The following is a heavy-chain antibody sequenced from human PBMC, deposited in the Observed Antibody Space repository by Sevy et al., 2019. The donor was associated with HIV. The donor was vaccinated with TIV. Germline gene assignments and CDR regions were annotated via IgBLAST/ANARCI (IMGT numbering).Heavy chain of an antibody. CDR2: INSDGSGT. CDR1: GFTFSSYW. D-gene: IGHD1-26*01. J-gene: IGHJ6*02. CDR3: ARGVVGATTVGMDV. Sequence: GGSLRLSCAASGFTFSSYWMHWVRQAPGKGLVWVSRINSDGSGTSYADSVKGRFTISSDNAKNRLYLQMYRLRPEETAVYYCARGVVGATTVGMDVWGRGTTVTVSS. V-gene: IGHV3-74*01.